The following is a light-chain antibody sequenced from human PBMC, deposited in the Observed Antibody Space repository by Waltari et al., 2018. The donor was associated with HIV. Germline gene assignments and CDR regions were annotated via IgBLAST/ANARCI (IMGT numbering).Light chain of an antibody. CDR3: QQTYSRRT. J-gene: IGKJ2*01. V-gene: IGKV1-39*01. CDR1: QNIERY. CDR2: TIS. Sequence: DIQVTQTPSSLSVSVGDRVNITCQASQNIERYLNWYQQKPGKVPKLLIYTISTLQSGVPSRFSGSASGTVFTLTIDSLQPEDFATYYCQQTYSRRTFGRGTKLQIK.